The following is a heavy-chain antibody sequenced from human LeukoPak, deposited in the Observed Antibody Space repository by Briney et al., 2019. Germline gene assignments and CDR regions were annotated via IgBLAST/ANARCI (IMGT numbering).Heavy chain of an antibody. CDR3: TRLWGDCGGDCYYHDY. V-gene: IGHV3-73*01. Sequence: PGGSLRLSCAASGFXFSGSVIHWVRQASGKGLEWVGRIRSRADNYATAYAASVRGRFTISRDDSKNTAFLQMNSLKTEDTAVYYCTRLWGDCGGDCYYHDYWGQGTLVTVSS. CDR1: GFXFSGSV. J-gene: IGHJ4*02. D-gene: IGHD2-21*02. CDR2: IRSRADNYAT.